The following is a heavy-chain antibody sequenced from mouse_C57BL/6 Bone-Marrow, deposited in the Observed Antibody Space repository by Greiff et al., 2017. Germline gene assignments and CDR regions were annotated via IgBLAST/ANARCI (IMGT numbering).Heavy chain of an antibody. CDR3: VRRSPYAMDY. J-gene: IGHJ4*01. Sequence: EVKLVESGGGLVQPKGSLKLSCAASGFSFNTYAMNWVRQAPGKGLEWVARIRSKSNNYATYYADSVKDRFTISRDDSESMLYLQMNNLKTEDTAMYYCVRRSPYAMDYWGQGTSVTVSS. CDR1: GFSFNTYA. V-gene: IGHV10-1*01. D-gene: IGHD6-1*01. CDR2: IRSKSNNYAT.